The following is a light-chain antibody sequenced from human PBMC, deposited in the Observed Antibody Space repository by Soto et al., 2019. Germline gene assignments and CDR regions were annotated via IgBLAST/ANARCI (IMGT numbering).Light chain of an antibody. CDR3: VLYVGSGISV. J-gene: IGLJ2*01. Sequence: QTVVTQEPSFSVSPGGTVTLTCGLNSDSVSTSYYPSWYQQTPGQAPRTLIYSTNSRSSGVPDRFSGSIIGNKAALTITGAQADDESDYYCVLYVGSGISVFGGGTQLTVL. V-gene: IGLV8-61*01. CDR2: STN. CDR1: SDSVSTSYY.